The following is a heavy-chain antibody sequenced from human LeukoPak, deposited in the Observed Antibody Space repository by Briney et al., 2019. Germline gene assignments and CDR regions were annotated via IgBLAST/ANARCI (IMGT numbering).Heavy chain of an antibody. J-gene: IGHJ5*02. V-gene: IGHV3-30*03. CDR1: GFTFSTYW. D-gene: IGHD5-18*01. CDR3: TRTGLGYSLANGLDA. Sequence: GGSLRLSCAASGFTFSTYWMSWVRQAPGKGLEFVASISHDATVRYRESVKGRFTISRDTSKNTVYLQMNILRAEDTALYYCTRTGLGYSLANGLDAWGEGTLVTVSS. CDR2: ISHDATV.